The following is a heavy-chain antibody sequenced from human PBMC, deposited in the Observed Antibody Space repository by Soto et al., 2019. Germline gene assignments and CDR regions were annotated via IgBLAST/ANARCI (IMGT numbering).Heavy chain of an antibody. D-gene: IGHD2-2*01. Sequence: SETLSLTCTVSGGSISSRSYYWGWIRQPPGKGLEWIGSIYYSGSTYYNPSLKSRVTVSVDTSKNQFSLKLSSVTAADTAVYYCYADPNAVMDVWGQGTTVTVSS. CDR3: YADPNAVMDV. J-gene: IGHJ6*02. CDR1: GGSISSRSYY. CDR2: IYYSGST. V-gene: IGHV4-39*01.